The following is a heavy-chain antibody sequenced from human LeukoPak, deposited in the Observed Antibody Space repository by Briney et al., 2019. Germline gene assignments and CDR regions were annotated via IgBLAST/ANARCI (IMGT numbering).Heavy chain of an antibody. CDR1: GGSLSSGSDY. CDR2: VSYSGST. CDR3: ARHVVYGEFLDS. V-gene: IGHV4-39*01. D-gene: IGHD4-17*01. Sequence: SDTLSLTCTVSGGSLSSGSDYWGWSRQAPGRGLEWIGSVSYSGSTYNNPSLKSRVTMSVDTSENQFSLRLSPVTVAETAVYYCARHVVYGEFLDSWGQGTLVSVSS. J-gene: IGHJ5*01.